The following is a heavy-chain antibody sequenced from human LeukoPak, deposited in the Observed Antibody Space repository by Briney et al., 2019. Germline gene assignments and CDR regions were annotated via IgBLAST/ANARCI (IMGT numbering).Heavy chain of an antibody. D-gene: IGHD3-22*01. Sequence: PSETLSLTCTVSGGSISSGSYYWSWIRQPAGKGLEWIGRIYTSGSTNYNPSLKSRVTISVDTSKNQFSLKLSSVTAADTAMYYCARHLGDSSGYYPYYFDYWGQGTLVTVSS. CDR2: IYTSGST. CDR3: ARHLGDSSGYYPYYFDY. J-gene: IGHJ4*02. CDR1: GGSISSGSYY. V-gene: IGHV4-61*02.